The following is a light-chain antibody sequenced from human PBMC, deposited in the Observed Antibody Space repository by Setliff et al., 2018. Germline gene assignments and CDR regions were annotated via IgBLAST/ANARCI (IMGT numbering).Light chain of an antibody. Sequence: QSALTQPPSASGSPGQSVTISCTGTRSDVGGYNYVSWYQQHPGKAPKLVIYDVSKRPSGVPDRFSGAKSGNTASLTVSGLQAEDEADYFCSSYGGNNNVIFGGGTKGTV. V-gene: IGLV2-8*01. J-gene: IGLJ2*01. CDR3: SSYGGNNNVI. CDR2: DVS. CDR1: RSDVGGYNY.